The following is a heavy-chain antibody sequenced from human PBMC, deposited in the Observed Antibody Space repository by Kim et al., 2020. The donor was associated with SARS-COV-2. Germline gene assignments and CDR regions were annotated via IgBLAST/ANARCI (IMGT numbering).Heavy chain of an antibody. Sequence: SETLSLTCTVSGGSISSGGYYWSWIRQRPGKGLEWIGYIYYSGNTYYNPSLKSRVTISVDTSKNQFSLKLSSVTAADTAVYYCGRDRAGAFDLWGQGTMV. J-gene: IGHJ3*01. CDR3: GRDRAGAFDL. CDR2: IYYSGNT. CDR1: GGSISSGGYY. V-gene: IGHV4-31*02.